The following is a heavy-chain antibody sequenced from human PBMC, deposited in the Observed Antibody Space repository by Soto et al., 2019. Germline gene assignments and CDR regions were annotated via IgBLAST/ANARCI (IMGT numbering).Heavy chain of an antibody. CDR3: AKRTYSSSWIDYYGMDV. CDR1: GGSISSGGYY. D-gene: IGHD6-13*01. V-gene: IGHV4-31*09. CDR2: IYYSGST. J-gene: IGHJ6*02. Sequence: SETWSLTCTVSGGSISSGGYYWSWIRQHPGKGLEWIGYIYYSGSTYYNPSLKSRVTISVDKSKNQFSLKLSSVTAADTAVYYCAKRTYSSSWIDYYGMDVWGQGTTVTVSS.